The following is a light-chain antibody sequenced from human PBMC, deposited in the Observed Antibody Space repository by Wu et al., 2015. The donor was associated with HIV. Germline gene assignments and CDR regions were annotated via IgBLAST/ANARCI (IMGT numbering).Light chain of an antibody. CDR3: QQYYSTPWDS. CDR1: QGISNS. Sequence: DIQMTQSPSSLSASVGDRVTITCRASQGISNSLAWYQQKPGKAPKLLLYAASRLESGVPSRFSGSGSGTDYTLTISSLQPEDFATYYCQQYYSTPWDSFGPGTKLEIK. V-gene: IGKV1-NL1*01. J-gene: IGKJ2*03. CDR2: AAS.